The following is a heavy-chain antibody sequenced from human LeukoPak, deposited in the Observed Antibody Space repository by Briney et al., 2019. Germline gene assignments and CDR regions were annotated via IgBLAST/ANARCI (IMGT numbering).Heavy chain of an antibody. CDR1: RFSFSGHW. D-gene: IGHD2-21*01. CDR3: AGDSSWSRFH. V-gene: IGHV3-7*03. Sequence: GGSLRLSCAASRFSFSGHWMSWVRQAPGKGLEWVANINQAGTEEYYGDSVRGRFTISRDNAKNSLYLQMNSLRAEDTAVYYCAGDSSWSRFHWGQGTLVTVSS. CDR2: INQAGTEE. J-gene: IGHJ4*02.